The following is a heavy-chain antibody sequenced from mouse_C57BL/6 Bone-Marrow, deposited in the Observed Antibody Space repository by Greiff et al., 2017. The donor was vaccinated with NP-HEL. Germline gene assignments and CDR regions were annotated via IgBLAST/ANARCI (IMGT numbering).Heavy chain of an antibody. Sequence: DVKLQESGPGLVKPSQSLSLTCSVTGYSITSGYYWNWIRQFPGNKLEWMGYISYDGSNNYNPSLKNRISITRDTSKNQFFLKLNSVTTEDTATYYCARDSPYGNYVPYFDYWGQGTTLTVSS. V-gene: IGHV3-6*01. J-gene: IGHJ2*01. CDR1: GYSITSGYY. D-gene: IGHD2-1*01. CDR3: ARDSPYGNYVPYFDY. CDR2: ISYDGSN.